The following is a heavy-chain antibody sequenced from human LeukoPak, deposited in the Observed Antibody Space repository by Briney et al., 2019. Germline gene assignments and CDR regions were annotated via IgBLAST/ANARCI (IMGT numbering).Heavy chain of an antibody. CDR1: GGSISSYY. V-gene: IGHV4-59*12. CDR2: IYYSGST. D-gene: IGHD7-27*01. J-gene: IGHJ6*02. CDR3: AREGLPGYYGMDV. Sequence: SETLSLTCTVSGGSISSYYWSWIRQPPGKGLEWIGYIYYSGSTNYNPSLKSRVTISVDTSKNQFSLKLSSVTAADTAVYYCAREGLPGYYGMDVWGQGTTVTVSS.